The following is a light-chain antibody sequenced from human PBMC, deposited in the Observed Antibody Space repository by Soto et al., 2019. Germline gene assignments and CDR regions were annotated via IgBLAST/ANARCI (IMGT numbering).Light chain of an antibody. J-gene: IGLJ2*01. V-gene: IGLV2-8*01. Sequence: QSALTQPPSASGSRGQSVTISCSGTSSDIGAYNYVSWYQQHPGKAPKLLISEVTKRPSGVPDRFSGSKSGNTASLTVSGLQGDDEADYYCSSYGGNNNYVIFGGGTQLTVL. CDR2: EVT. CDR1: SSDIGAYNY. CDR3: SSYGGNNNYVI.